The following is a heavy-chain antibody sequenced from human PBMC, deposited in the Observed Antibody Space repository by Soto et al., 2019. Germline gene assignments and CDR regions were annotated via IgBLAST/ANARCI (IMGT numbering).Heavy chain of an antibody. D-gene: IGHD1-7*01. CDR2: INPNSGGT. CDR3: ARKLELRGSYYYYYDMDV. J-gene: IGHJ6*02. Sequence: ASVNVSCKASGYTFTDYYMHWVRQAPGQGLEWMGWINPNSGGTNYAQKFQGRVTMTRDTSISTAYMELSRLRSDDAAVYYCARKLELRGSYYYYYDMDVWGQGTTVTVSS. V-gene: IGHV1-2*02. CDR1: GYTFTDYY.